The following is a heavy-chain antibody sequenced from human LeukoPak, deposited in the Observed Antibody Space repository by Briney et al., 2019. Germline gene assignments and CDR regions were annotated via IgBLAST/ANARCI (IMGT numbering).Heavy chain of an antibody. D-gene: IGHD2-2*01. J-gene: IGHJ5*02. CDR2: IIPILGIA. V-gene: IGHV1-69*04. CDR3: ARDQGCSSTSRHDGWFDP. CDR1: GGTFSSYT. Sequence: GSSVKVSCKASGGTFSSYTISWVRQAPGQGLEWMGRIIPILGIANYAQKFQGRVTITADKSTSTAYMELSSLRSEDTAVYYCARDQGCSSTSRHDGWFDPWGQGTLVTVSS.